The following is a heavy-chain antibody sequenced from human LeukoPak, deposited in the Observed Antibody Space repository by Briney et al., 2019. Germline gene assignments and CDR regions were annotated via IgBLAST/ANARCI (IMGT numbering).Heavy chain of an antibody. V-gene: IGHV3-7*03. CDR1: KFIFSNYW. D-gene: IGHD1-26*01. J-gene: IGHJ2*01. Sequence: PGGSLRLPCAASKFIFSNYWMSWVRQAPGKGLEWVAYIKKTGSETYYVDSVKGRFTISRDNAKNSLYLQMNSLRAEDTALYYCAKGCFGSSRSTFFWYFDLWGRGTLVTVSS. CDR2: IKKTGSET. CDR3: AKGCFGSSRSTFFWYFDL.